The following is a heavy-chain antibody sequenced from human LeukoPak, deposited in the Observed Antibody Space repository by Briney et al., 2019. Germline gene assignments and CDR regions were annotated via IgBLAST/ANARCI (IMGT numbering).Heavy chain of an antibody. D-gene: IGHD6-19*01. CDR3: ARKGPGKGSSGWYRY. J-gene: IGHJ4*02. CDR1: GFTFDDYG. V-gene: IGHV3-20*04. CDR2: INWNGGST. Sequence: GGSLRLSCAASGFTFDDYGMSWVRQAPGKGLEWVSGINWNGGSTGYADSVKGRFTISRDNAKNSLYLQMNSLRGEDTALYYCARKGPGKGSSGWYRYWGQGTLVTVSS.